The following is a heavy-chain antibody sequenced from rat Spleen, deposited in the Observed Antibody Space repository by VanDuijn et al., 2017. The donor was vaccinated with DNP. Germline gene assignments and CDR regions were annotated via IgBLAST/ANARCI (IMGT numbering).Heavy chain of an antibody. D-gene: IGHD1-4*01. CDR3: ARRRLPYWYFDF. CDR2: INTGSGGT. J-gene: IGHJ1*01. CDR1: GYTFNSYY. V-gene: IGHV1-43*01. Sequence: QVQLQQSGAELAKPGSSVKISCKASGYTFNSYYIGWIKQTTGQGLEYIGYINTGSGGTNYNEKFRGKATLTVDTSSNTAFMQLSSLTPDDSAVYYCARRRLPYWYFDFWGPGTMVTVSS.